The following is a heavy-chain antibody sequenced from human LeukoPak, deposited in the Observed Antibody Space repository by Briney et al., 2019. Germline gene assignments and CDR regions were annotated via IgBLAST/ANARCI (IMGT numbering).Heavy chain of an antibody. Sequence: PAGSLILSCAASGFSVSSNYMTWVRQAAGEGLEWVSYINSISGEIWYADSVKGRFTISRDDAKNSLYLQMNSLRDEDTAVYYCARDHGYAFDYWGQGTLVTVSS. CDR3: ARDHGYAFDY. V-gene: IGHV3-48*02. CDR1: GFSVSSNY. D-gene: IGHD5-12*01. CDR2: INSISGEI. J-gene: IGHJ4*02.